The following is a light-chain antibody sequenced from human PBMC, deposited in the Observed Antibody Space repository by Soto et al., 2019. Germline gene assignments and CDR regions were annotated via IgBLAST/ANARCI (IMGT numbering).Light chain of an antibody. CDR3: LQDNNYPLT. V-gene: IGKV1-8*01. J-gene: IGKJ4*01. Sequence: AIRMTQSPSSLSASTGDRVTITCRASQGISSYLAWYQQKPGKAPKLLIYAASTLQSGVPSRFSGSGSGTDFTLTISGLQPEDVAAYYCLQDNNYPLTFGGGTKVDIK. CDR2: AAS. CDR1: QGISSY.